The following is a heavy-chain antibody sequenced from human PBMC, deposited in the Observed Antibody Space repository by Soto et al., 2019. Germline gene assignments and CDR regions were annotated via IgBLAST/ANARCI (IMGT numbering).Heavy chain of an antibody. V-gene: IGHV4-59*08. CDR1: GGSIRSYY. CDR2: IYYSGST. J-gene: IGHJ6*02. D-gene: IGHD6-13*01. CDR3: ARRYSSSLDV. Sequence: QVQLQESGPGLVKPSETQSLTCTVSGGSIRSYYWSWIRQPPGKGLEWIGYIYYSGSTNYNPSLKSRVTISVDTSKNQFSLKLSSVTAADTAVYYCARRYSSSLDVWGQGTTVTVSS.